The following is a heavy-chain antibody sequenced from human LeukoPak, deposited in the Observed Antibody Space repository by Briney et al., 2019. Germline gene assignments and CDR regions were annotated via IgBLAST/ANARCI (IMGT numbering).Heavy chain of an antibody. V-gene: IGHV3-23*01. Sequence: PGGSLRLSCAASGFTVSSNYMSWVRQAPGKGLEWVSAISGSGGSTYYADSVKGRFTISRDNSKNTLYLQMSSLRAEDTAVYYCARHGSGSYYSDYFDYWGQGTLVTVSS. CDR2: ISGSGGST. CDR3: ARHGSGSYYSDYFDY. CDR1: GFTVSSNY. J-gene: IGHJ4*02. D-gene: IGHD3-10*01.